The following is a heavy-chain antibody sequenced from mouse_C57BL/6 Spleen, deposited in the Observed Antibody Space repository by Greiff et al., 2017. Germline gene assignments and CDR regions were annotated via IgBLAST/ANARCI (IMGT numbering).Heavy chain of an antibody. CDR2: ISSGGDYT. CDR1: GFTFSSYA. D-gene: IGHD2-4*01. CDR3: TRDQGYYESVGAMDD. V-gene: IGHV5-9-1*02. J-gene: IGHJ4*01. Sequence: EVMLVESGEGLVKPGGSLKLSCAASGFTFSSYAMSWVRQTPEKRLEWVAYISSGGDYTYYADTVKGRVHISRDNARNTLYLQMSSLKSEDPVIYYCTRDQGYYESVGAMDDWGQGTSVTVSS.